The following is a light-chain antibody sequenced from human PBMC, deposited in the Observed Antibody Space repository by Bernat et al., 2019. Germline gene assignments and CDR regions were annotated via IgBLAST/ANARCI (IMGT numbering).Light chain of an antibody. CDR2: GNN. Sequence: QSVLTQPPSVSGAPGQRVTISCTGSSSNIGAGYEVHWYQHLPGAAPKLLIYGNNNLPSGVPDRFSGSKSGTSASLAITVLQAEDEADYYCPSYGSSLSQSSDSSLSGWVFGGGTKLTVL. CDR1: SSNIGAGYE. J-gene: IGLJ3*02. V-gene: IGLV1-40*01. CDR3: PSYGSSLSQSSDSSLSGWV.